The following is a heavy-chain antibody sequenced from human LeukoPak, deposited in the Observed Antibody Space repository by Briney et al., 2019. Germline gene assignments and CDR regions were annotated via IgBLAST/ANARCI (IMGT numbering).Heavy chain of an antibody. V-gene: IGHV3-23*01. J-gene: IGHJ6*03. CDR2: ISYRGGST. Sequence: GGSLRLSCSASGFTFNTYAMNWVRQAPGKGLEWVSGISYRGGSTYYADSVKGRFTISRDNSKNTLYLQMNSLRADDTAVYYCAKDGGDRQQLRYYYMDVWGKGTTVTVSS. CDR3: AKDGGDRQQLRYYYMDV. D-gene: IGHD5-24*01. CDR1: GFTFNTYA.